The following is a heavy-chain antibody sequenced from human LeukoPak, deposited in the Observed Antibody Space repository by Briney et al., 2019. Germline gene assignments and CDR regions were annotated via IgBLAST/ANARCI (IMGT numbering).Heavy chain of an antibody. J-gene: IGHJ6*02. V-gene: IGHV1-2*02. CDR3: ARDPGIAAAGPTEYYYYYGMDV. Sequence: RASVKVSCKASGYTFTGHYMHWVRQAPGQGLEWMGWINPNSGGTNYAQKFQGRVTMTRDTSISTAYMELSRLRSDDTAVYYCARDPGIAAAGPTEYYYYYGMDVWGQGTTVTVSS. CDR1: GYTFTGHY. D-gene: IGHD6-13*01. CDR2: INPNSGGT.